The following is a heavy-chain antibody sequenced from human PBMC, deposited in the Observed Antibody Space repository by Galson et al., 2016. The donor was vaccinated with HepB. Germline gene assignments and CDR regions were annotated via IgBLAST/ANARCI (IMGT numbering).Heavy chain of an antibody. CDR3: VRGSGVYALDY. CDR2: TSWNYGSV. Sequence: SLRLSCAASGFIFHDYGMHWVRQRPGKGLEWVAGTSWNYGSVGYADSVKGRFTISRDDAKNSLYLQMNSLRAEDTAVYYCVRGSGVYALDYWGRGVLVTVSS. CDR1: GFIFHDYG. V-gene: IGHV3-9*01. D-gene: IGHD2-15*01. J-gene: IGHJ4*02.